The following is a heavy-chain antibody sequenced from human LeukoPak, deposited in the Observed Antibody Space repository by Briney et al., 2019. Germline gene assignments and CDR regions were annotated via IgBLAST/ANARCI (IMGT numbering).Heavy chain of an antibody. V-gene: IGHV4-39*02. D-gene: IGHD4-23*01. Sequence: SETLSLTCIVFGGSISSISSNNYHWGWIRQPPGKGLEWIGSIYYSGSTYYNPSLKSRVTISVDTPKNQFSLKLSSVTAADTALYYCAREMGVVTAHGIDVWGQGTTVTVSS. CDR1: GGSISSISSNNYH. J-gene: IGHJ6*02. CDR2: IYYSGST. CDR3: AREMGVVTAHGIDV.